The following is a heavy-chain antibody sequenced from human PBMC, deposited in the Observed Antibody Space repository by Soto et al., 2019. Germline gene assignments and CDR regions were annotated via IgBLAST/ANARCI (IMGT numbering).Heavy chain of an antibody. Sequence: SETLSLTCTVSGGSISSSSYYCGWIRQPPGKGLEWSGSIYYSGITYYNPSLKSRVTLSVATSKNQFSLKLSSVTAADTAAYYCARDPYYYGSGTADGGYYYYGMDVWGQGTTVTVS. CDR1: GGSISSSSYY. J-gene: IGHJ6*02. V-gene: IGHV4-39*01. CDR3: ARDPYYYGSGTADGGYYYYGMDV. CDR2: IYYSGIT. D-gene: IGHD3-10*01.